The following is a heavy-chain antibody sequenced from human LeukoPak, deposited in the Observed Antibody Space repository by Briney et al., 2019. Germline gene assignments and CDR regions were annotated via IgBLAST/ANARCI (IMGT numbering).Heavy chain of an antibody. Sequence: ASVKVSCKVSGYTLTELSIYWVRQTPEKGLEWMGGFDPVDGETIYAQKFQGRVTMTEDTSTDTAYMELSSLRSEDTAVYYYATLRDGDYSPDYWGQGTLVTVSS. D-gene: IGHD4-17*01. V-gene: IGHV1-24*01. CDR2: FDPVDGET. CDR1: GYTLTELS. J-gene: IGHJ4*02. CDR3: ATLRDGDYSPDY.